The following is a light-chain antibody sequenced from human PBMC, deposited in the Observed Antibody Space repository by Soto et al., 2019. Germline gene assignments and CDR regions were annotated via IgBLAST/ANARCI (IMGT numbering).Light chain of an antibody. CDR3: QQGHSNRRT. CDR2: AAS. J-gene: IGKJ2*02. CDR1: QSSSSY. V-gene: IGKV1-39*01. Sequence: DIQMTQSPSSLSASVRDRVTITCRVSQSSSSYLNGYQQKPGKAPKVLIYAASSLQSGIPSRFSGGVSGTAFTLPISSLQPEVFATYYGQQGHSNRRTLGQGTRVEV.